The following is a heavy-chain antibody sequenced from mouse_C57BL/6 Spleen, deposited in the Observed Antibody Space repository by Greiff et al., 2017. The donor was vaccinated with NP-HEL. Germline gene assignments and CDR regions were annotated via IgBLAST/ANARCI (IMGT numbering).Heavy chain of an antibody. CDR1: GFTFSNYW. Sequence: EVKLEESGGGLVQPGGSMKLSCVASGFTFSNYWMNWVRQSPEKGLEWVAQIRLKSDNYATHYAESVKGRFTISRDDSKSSVYLQMNNLRAEDTGIYYCTVIYYGTNYWGQGTTLTVSS. V-gene: IGHV6-3*01. CDR3: TVIYYGTNY. D-gene: IGHD2-1*01. J-gene: IGHJ2*01. CDR2: IRLKSDNYAT.